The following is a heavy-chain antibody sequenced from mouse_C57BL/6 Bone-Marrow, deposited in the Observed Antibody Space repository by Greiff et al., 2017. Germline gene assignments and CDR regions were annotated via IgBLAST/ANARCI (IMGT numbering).Heavy chain of an antibody. CDR3: ARHEVVDTTVVEWYFDV. CDR1: GYTFTEYT. J-gene: IGHJ1*03. CDR2: FYPGSGSI. V-gene: IGHV1-62-2*01. D-gene: IGHD1-1*01. Sequence: QVQLQQSGAELVKPGASVKLSCKASGYTFTEYTIHWVKQRSGQGLEWIGWFYPGSGSIKYNEKFQDKATLTADKSSSTVYMELSRLTSEDSAVYFCARHEVVDTTVVEWYFDVWGTGTTVTVSS.